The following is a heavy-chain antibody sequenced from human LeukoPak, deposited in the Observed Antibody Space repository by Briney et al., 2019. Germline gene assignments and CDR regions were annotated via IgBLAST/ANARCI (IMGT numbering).Heavy chain of an antibody. D-gene: IGHD3-10*01. CDR1: GFTFSSYG. CDR3: ATAPYYYGSGSYPYYYYGMDV. Sequence: PGRSLRLSCAASGFTFSSYGMHWVRQAPGKGLEWVAVIWYDGSNKYYADSVKGRFTISRDNSKNTLYLQMSSLRAEDTAVYYCATAPYYYGSGSYPYYYYGMDVWGQGTTVTVSS. V-gene: IGHV3-33*01. CDR2: IWYDGSNK. J-gene: IGHJ6*02.